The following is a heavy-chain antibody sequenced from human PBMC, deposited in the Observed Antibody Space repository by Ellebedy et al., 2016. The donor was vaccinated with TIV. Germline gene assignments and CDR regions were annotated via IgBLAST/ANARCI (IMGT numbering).Heavy chain of an antibody. CDR2: INPSGGST. V-gene: IGHV1-46*01. D-gene: IGHD3-22*01. CDR1: GYTFTNYY. J-gene: IGHJ3*02. Sequence: AASVKVSCKASGYTFTNYYMHWVRQAPGQGLEWMGKINPSGGSTSNAHHLQGRISMTRDTSTSTVYMELSSLRSEDTAVYYCARGDDSGVRDAFDIWGQGTMVTVSS. CDR3: ARGDDSGVRDAFDI.